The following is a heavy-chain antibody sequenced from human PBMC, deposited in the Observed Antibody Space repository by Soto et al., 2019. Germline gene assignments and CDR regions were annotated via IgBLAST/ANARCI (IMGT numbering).Heavy chain of an antibody. J-gene: IGHJ4*02. CDR3: ARHYGSYYDSSGYPPDY. Sequence: SETLSLTCTVSGGSISSSGYYWGWIRQPPGKGLEWIGSIYYSGSTYYNPSLKSRVTISVDTSKNQFSLKLSSVTAADTAVYYCARHYGSYYDSSGYPPDYWGQGTLVTVSS. D-gene: IGHD3-22*01. CDR1: GGSISSSGYY. V-gene: IGHV4-39*01. CDR2: IYYSGST.